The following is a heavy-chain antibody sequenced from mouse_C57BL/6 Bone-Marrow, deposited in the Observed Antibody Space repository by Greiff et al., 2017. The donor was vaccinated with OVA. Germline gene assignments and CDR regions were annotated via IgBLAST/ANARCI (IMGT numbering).Heavy chain of an antibody. D-gene: IGHD2-12*01. CDR2: IDPENGDT. Sequence: VQLQQSGAELVRPGASVKLSCTASGFNIKDDYMHWVKQRPEQGLEWIGWIDPENGDTEYASKFQGKATITADTSSNTAYLQLSSLTSEDTAVYYCTTYCYDRYFDVWGTGTTVTVSS. CDR1: GFNIKDDY. CDR3: TTYCYDRYFDV. J-gene: IGHJ1*03. V-gene: IGHV14-4*01.